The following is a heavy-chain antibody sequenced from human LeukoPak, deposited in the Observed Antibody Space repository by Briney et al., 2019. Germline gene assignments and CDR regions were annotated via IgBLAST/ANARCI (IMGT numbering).Heavy chain of an antibody. CDR2: ISYDGSNK. J-gene: IGHJ4*02. D-gene: IGHD4-17*01. Sequence: GGSLRLSCAASGFTFSSYAMHWVRQAPGKGLEWVAVISYDGSNKYYADSVKGRFTISRDNSKNTLYLQMNSLRAEDTAVYYCAKSNGDYEGEYFDYWGQGTLVTVSS. CDR1: GFTFSSYA. CDR3: AKSNGDYEGEYFDY. V-gene: IGHV3-30-3*02.